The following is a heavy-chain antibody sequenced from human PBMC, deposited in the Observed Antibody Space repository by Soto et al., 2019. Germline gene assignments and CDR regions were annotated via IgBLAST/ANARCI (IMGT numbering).Heavy chain of an antibody. Sequence: EVQLVESGGGLVKPGGSLRLSCAASGFTFSSYSMNWVRQAPGKGLEWVSSISSSSSYIYYADSVKGRFTISRDNAKNSLYLQMNSLRAEDTAVYYCARDLGYGYYYYYYGMDVWGQGTTVTVSS. CDR2: ISSSSSYI. D-gene: IGHD5-18*01. CDR3: ARDLGYGYYYYYYGMDV. J-gene: IGHJ6*02. CDR1: GFTFSSYS. V-gene: IGHV3-21*01.